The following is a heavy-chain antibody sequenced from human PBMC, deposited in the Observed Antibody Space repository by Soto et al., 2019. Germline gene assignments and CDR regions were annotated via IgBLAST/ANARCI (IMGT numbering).Heavy chain of an antibody. J-gene: IGHJ6*02. CDR3: SRSQGSSTSLEIYYYYYYGMDV. D-gene: IGHD2-2*01. V-gene: IGHV1-69*01. CDR1: GGTFSSYA. Sequence: QVQLVQSGAEVKKPGSSVKVSCKASGGTFSSYAISWVRQAPGQGLEWMGGIIPISDTTNYAQKLQGRVTITADESTSTAYMELSSLRSEETAVYYCSRSQGSSTSLEIYYYYYYGMDVWGQGTTVTVSS. CDR2: IIPISDTT.